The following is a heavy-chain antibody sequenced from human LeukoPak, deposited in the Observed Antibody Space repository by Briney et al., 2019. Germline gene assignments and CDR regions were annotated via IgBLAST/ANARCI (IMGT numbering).Heavy chain of an antibody. CDR3: ARRGTYDWFDP. Sequence: ETLSLTCNVSGGSTSGYYWSWIRQSPGEGLEWIGYVYYSGSTNYNPSLKSRVTISVDASKNQFSLKLSSVTAADTAVYYCARRGTYDWFDPWGQGTLVTVSS. CDR2: VYYSGST. J-gene: IGHJ5*02. V-gene: IGHV4-59*01. CDR1: GGSTSGYY. D-gene: IGHD4-17*01.